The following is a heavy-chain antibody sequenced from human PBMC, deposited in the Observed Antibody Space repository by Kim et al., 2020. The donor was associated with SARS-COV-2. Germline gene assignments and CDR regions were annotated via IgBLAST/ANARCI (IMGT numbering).Heavy chain of an antibody. J-gene: IGHJ2*01. CDR3: ARVGDDSSSWSEDWYFDL. D-gene: IGHD6-13*01. CDR2: IKQDGSEK. CDR1: GFTFSSYW. Sequence: GSLRLSCAASGFTFSSYWMSWVRQAPGKGLEWVANIKQDGSEKYYVDSVKGRFTISRDNAKNSLYLQMNSLRAEDTAVYYCARVGDDSSSWSEDWYFDLWGRGTLVTVSS. V-gene: IGHV3-7*01.